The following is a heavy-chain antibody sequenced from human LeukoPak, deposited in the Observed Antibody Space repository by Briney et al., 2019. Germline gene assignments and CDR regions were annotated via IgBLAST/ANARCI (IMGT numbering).Heavy chain of an antibody. CDR2: ISSSSSTI. J-gene: IGHJ4*02. D-gene: IGHD4-17*01. Sequence: PGGSLRLSCAASGFTFSSYSMNWVRQAPGKGLEWVSYISSSSSTIYYADSVKGRFTISRDNAKNSLYLHMNSLRDEDAAVYYCARVPYGRYFFDYWGQGTLVTVSS. CDR3: ARVPYGRYFFDY. CDR1: GFTFSSYS. V-gene: IGHV3-48*02.